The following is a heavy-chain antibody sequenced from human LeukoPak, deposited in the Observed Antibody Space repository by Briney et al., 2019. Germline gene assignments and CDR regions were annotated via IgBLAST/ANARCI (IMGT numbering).Heavy chain of an antibody. CDR2: MNSGGTI. CDR1: GFTLSDYY. Sequence: PGGSLRLSCAASGFTLSDYYMSWIRQAPGKGLEWVAYMNSGGTIYYADSLKGRLTISRDNAKNSLFLQMNSLRAEDTAVYYCARELGASTAVPPRLGDACDIWGQGTMVTVSS. CDR3: ARELGASTAVPPRLGDACDI. D-gene: IGHD3-16*01. V-gene: IGHV3-11*01. J-gene: IGHJ3*02.